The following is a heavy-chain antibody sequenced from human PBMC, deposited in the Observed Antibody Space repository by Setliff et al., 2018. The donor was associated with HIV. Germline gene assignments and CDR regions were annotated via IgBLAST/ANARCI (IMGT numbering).Heavy chain of an antibody. Sequence: PSETLSLTCAVSGYSISIGYYWGWIRQPPGKGLEWIGNIYHSGSTYYNPSYKSRVTISIDSSKNLFSLRLNSLTAADTAVYYCAAQDLAEVRWYYMDYWGQGAPVTVSS. CDR2: IYHSGST. CDR3: AAQDLAEVRWYYMDY. CDR1: GYSISIGYY. V-gene: IGHV4-38-2*01. D-gene: IGHD2-15*01. J-gene: IGHJ4*02.